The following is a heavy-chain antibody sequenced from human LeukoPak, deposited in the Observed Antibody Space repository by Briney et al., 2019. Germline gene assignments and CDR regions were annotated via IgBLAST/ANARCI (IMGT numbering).Heavy chain of an antibody. CDR2: INPNTGET. CDR3: ARDQGSLTRSWYTGY. J-gene: IGHJ4*02. Sequence: GASVKVSFKASGYTFTGYHIHWVRQAPGQGLEWMGRINPNTGETNFAQKFQGRVTMTRDTSIPTAYMELSSLRPDDTAVYFCARDQGSLTRSWYTGYWGQGTQVTVSS. V-gene: IGHV1-2*06. CDR1: GYTFTGYH. D-gene: IGHD6-13*01.